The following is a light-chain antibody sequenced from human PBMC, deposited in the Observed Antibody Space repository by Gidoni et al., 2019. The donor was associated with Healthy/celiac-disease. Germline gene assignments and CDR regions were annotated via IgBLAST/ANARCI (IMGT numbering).Light chain of an antibody. CDR3: SSYTSSSTLV. V-gene: IGLV2-14*01. CDR2: DVS. CDR1: SSDVGRYNY. Sequence: QSALTQPASVSGSPGQSITISCTGTSSDVGRYNYVSWYQQHPGKAPKLMIYDVSKRPSGVSNRFSGSKSGNTASLTISGLQAEDEADYYCSSYTSSSTLVFGTGTKVTVL. J-gene: IGLJ1*01.